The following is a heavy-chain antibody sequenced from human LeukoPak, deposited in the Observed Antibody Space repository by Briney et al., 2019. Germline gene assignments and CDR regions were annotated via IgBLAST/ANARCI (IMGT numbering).Heavy chain of an antibody. CDR2: IWYDGGNK. J-gene: IGHJ2*01. CDR3: AKAGMYSSSWDDSFFDL. CDR1: GFTFSSYG. V-gene: IGHV3-33*06. D-gene: IGHD6-13*01. Sequence: GGSLRLSCAASGFTFSSYGMHWVRQAPGKGLEWVAVIWYDGGNKYYADSVKGRFAISRDNSENTLYLQMNGPRVEDTAVYYCAKAGMYSSSWDDSFFDLWGRGTRVTVSS.